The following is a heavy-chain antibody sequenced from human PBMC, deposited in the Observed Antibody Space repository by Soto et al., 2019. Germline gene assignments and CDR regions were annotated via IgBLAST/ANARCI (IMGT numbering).Heavy chain of an antibody. J-gene: IGHJ4*02. Sequence: ASVKVSCKASGYTFTSYYMHWVRQAPGQGLEWMGIINPSGGSTSYAQKFQGRVTMTRDTSTSTVYMELSSLRSEDTAVYYCARSSPTIFGVVEGSYFEYWGQGTLVTVSS. V-gene: IGHV1-46*01. CDR2: INPSGGST. D-gene: IGHD3-3*01. CDR3: ARSSPTIFGVVEGSYFEY. CDR1: GYTFTSYY.